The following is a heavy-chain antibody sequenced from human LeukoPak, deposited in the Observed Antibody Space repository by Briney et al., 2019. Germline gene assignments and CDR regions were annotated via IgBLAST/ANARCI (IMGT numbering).Heavy chain of an antibody. CDR1: GFTVSSNY. CDR2: IYSGGST. Sequence: PGGSLRLSCAASGFTVSSNYMSWVRRAPGKGLEWVSVIYSGGSTYYADSVKGRFTISRDNSKNTLYLQMNSLRAEDTAVYYCARLDYDYGGTYDYWGQGTLVTVSS. CDR3: ARLDYDYGGTYDY. D-gene: IGHD4-23*01. J-gene: IGHJ4*02. V-gene: IGHV3-53*01.